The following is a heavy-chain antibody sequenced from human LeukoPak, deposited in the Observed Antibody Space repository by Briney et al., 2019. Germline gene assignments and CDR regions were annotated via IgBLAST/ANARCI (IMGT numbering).Heavy chain of an antibody. J-gene: IGHJ4*02. D-gene: IGHD2-15*01. CDR2: MYSDGTT. CDR1: GLTVSSNC. Sequence: GGSLRLSCAASGLTVSSNCMTWVRQAPGKGLEWVSVMYSDGTTSYADSVKGRFTISRDNSKNTLYLQMNSLRVEDTAVYYCARGGDSSCYSDSRDWGQGTLVTVSS. V-gene: IGHV3-53*01. CDR3: ARGGDSSCYSDSRD.